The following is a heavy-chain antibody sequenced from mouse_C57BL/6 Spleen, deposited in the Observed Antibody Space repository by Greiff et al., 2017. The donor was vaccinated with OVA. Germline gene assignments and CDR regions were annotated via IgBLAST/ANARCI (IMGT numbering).Heavy chain of an antibody. Sequence: VQLQQPGAELVKPGASVKMSCKASGYTFTSYWITWVKQRPGQGLEWIGDIYPGSGSTNYNEKFKSKATLTVDTSSSTAYMQLSSLTSEDSAVYYCAYYDGSSPWFAYWGQGTLVTVAA. V-gene: IGHV1-55*01. CDR2: IYPGSGST. CDR1: GYTFTSYW. D-gene: IGHD1-1*01. J-gene: IGHJ3*01. CDR3: AYYDGSSPWFAY.